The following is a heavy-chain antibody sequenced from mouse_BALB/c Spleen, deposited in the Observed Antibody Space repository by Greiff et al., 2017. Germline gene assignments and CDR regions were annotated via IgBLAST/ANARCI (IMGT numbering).Heavy chain of an antibody. CDR1: GYTFTSYW. V-gene: IGHV1S81*02. J-gene: IGHJ4*01. CDR3: ARYGDYGGFYAMDY. CDR2: INPSNGRT. D-gene: IGHD2-13*01. Sequence: QVQLQQPGAELVKPGASVKLSCKASGYTFTSYWMHWVKQRPGQGLEWIGEINPSNGRTNYNEKFKSKATLTVDKSSSTAYMQLSSLTSEDSAVYYCARYGDYGGFYAMDYWGQGTSVTVSS.